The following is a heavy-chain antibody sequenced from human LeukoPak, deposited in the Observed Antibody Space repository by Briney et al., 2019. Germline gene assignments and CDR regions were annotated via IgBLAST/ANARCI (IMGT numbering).Heavy chain of an antibody. D-gene: IGHD1-26*01. J-gene: IGHJ3*02. CDR2: ISGSGGST. CDR1: GFTFSSYA. CDR3: AKRIVGATKGGAFDI. Sequence: GRSLRLSCAASGFTFSSYAMSWVRQAPGKGLEWVSAISGSGGSTYYADSVKGRFTISRDNSKNTLYLQMNSLRAEDTAVYYCAKRIVGATKGGAFDIWGQGTMVTVSS. V-gene: IGHV3-23*01.